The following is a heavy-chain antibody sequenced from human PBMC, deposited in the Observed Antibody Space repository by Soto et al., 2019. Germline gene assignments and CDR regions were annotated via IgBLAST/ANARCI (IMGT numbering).Heavy chain of an antibody. D-gene: IGHD6-25*01. J-gene: IGHJ4*02. V-gene: IGHV4-4*02. CDR3: ARLAYSSAWPDY. Sequence: ASETLSLTCAVSGDSISSNNWWSWVRQPPGKGLEWIGEISHSGSTNYNPSLKSRVTISVDRSKMQFSLELKSVTAADTAMYYCARLAYSSAWPDYWGQGTLVTVSS. CDR2: ISHSGST. CDR1: GDSISSNNW.